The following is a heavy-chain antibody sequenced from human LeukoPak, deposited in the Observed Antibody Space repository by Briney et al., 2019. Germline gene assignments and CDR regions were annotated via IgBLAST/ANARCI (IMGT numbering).Heavy chain of an antibody. Sequence: GGSLRLSCAASGFTFGIAWMSWVRQAPGKGLEWVGRIKSKTDGGTTDYAAPVKGRFTISRDDSKNTLYLQMNSLKTEDTAVYYCTTRLRYFDWTIYDFDYWGQGTLVTVSS. CDR1: GFTFGIAW. J-gene: IGHJ4*02. D-gene: IGHD3-9*01. CDR3: TTRLRYFDWTIYDFDY. V-gene: IGHV3-15*01. CDR2: IKSKTDGGTT.